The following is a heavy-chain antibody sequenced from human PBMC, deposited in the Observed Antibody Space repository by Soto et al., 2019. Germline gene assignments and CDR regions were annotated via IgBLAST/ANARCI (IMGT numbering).Heavy chain of an antibody. D-gene: IGHD2-21*02. CDR1: GGSISSYY. CDR3: AREALYCGGDCYYLAMDY. CDR2: IYTSGST. Sequence: SETLSLTCTVSGGSISSYYWSWIRQPAGKGLEWIGRIYTSGSTNYNPSLKSRVTMSVDTSKNQFSLKLSSVTAADTAVYYCAREALYCGGDCYYLAMDYWGQGTLVTVSS. J-gene: IGHJ4*02. V-gene: IGHV4-4*07.